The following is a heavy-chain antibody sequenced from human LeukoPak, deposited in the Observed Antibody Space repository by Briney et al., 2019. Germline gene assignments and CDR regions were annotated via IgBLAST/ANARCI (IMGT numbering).Heavy chain of an antibody. J-gene: IGHJ3*02. CDR3: ARSPPYYYDSSGYQGAFDI. Sequence: PGGSLRLSCAASGFTFSSYDMHWVRQATGKGLEWVSAIGTAGDTYYPGSVKGRFTISRENAKNSLYLQMNSLRAGDTAVYYCARSPPYYYDSSGYQGAFDIWGQGTMVTVSS. CDR2: IGTAGDT. D-gene: IGHD3-22*01. CDR1: GFTFSSYD. V-gene: IGHV3-13*01.